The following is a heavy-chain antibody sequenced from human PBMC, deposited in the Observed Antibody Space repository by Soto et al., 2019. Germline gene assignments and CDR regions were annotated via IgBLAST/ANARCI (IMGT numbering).Heavy chain of an antibody. CDR3: ARGRDQPPVGLYFAA. Sequence: QVQLVQSGAEVKKPGSSVKVSCKASGDAFTNYIFDWVRQAPGQGLEWMGGIIPMFGTPKYAQTFQDRDTISADVSTGTAYLELTSLRFDDTAVYYCARGRDQPPVGLYFAAWGEGTRVTVSS. J-gene: IGHJ4*02. CDR2: IIPMFGTP. V-gene: IGHV1-69*01. CDR1: GDAFTNYI. D-gene: IGHD1-26*01.